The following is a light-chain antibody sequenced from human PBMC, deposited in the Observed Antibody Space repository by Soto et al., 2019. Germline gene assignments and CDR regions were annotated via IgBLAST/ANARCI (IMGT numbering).Light chain of an antibody. J-gene: IGKJ1*01. V-gene: IGKV1-5*03. CDR3: QQYNSYSRT. Sequence: DIQMTQSPSTLSASVGDTVTIICRASQSISSYLAWYQQKGGKAPKLLISKASNLDSGVPSRFSGSGSGTEFTLTISSLQPDDFATYYCQQYNSYSRTFGQGTKVDIK. CDR2: KAS. CDR1: QSISSY.